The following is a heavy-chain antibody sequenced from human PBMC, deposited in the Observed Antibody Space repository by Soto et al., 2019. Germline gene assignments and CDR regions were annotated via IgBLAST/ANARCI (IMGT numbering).Heavy chain of an antibody. J-gene: IGHJ5*02. Sequence: PETLSLTYAVSGGSIYSSNWWSWVRQPPGKGLEWIGEVYHTGTTNYNPSLKDRVTISVDRSKNHFSLNLTSVTAADTAIYVCGGGVRVSNLCRGWFVPCGQGTLVTVSS. CDR1: GGSIYSSNW. V-gene: IGHV4-4*01. CDR2: VYHTGTT. CDR3: GGGVRVSNLCRGWFVP. D-gene: IGHD1-1*01.